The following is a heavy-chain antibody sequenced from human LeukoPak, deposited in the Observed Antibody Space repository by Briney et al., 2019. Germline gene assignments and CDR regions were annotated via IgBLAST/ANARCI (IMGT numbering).Heavy chain of an antibody. Sequence: SDTLSLTCTVSGGSISSYYWSWIRQPPGKGLEWIGSIFYSGSTYYNPSLKSRVTISVDTSRNQFSLTLSSVTAADTAVYYCARDDVRGFSWGQGTLVTVSS. CDR1: GGSISSYY. CDR3: ARDDVRGFS. CDR2: IFYSGST. J-gene: IGHJ5*02. D-gene: IGHD3-3*01. V-gene: IGHV4-59*05.